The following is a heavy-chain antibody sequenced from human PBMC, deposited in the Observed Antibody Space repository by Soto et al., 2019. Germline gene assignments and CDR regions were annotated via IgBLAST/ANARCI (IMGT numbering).Heavy chain of an antibody. CDR3: ARDPTPYSSSWYGPFDY. CDR2: ISSSSSTI. V-gene: IGHV3-48*02. D-gene: IGHD6-13*01. Sequence: EVQLVESGGGLVQPGGSLRLSCAASGFTFSSYSMNWVRQAPGKGLEWVSYISSSSSTIYYADSVKGRFTISRDNAKNSLYLQMNSLRDEDTAVYYCARDPTPYSSSWYGPFDYWGQGTLVTVSS. J-gene: IGHJ4*02. CDR1: GFTFSSYS.